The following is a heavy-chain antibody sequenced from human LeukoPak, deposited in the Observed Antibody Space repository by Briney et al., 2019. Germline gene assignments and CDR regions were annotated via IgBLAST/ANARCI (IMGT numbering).Heavy chain of an antibody. CDR1: GFTFSSYW. Sequence: GGSLRLSCAASGFTFSSYWMSWVRQAPGKGLEWVANIKQDGSEKYYVDSVKGRFTISRDNAKNSLYLQINSLRAEDTALYYCTKCGLHTFGLWLYWGQGSLVTISS. V-gene: IGHV3-7*03. CDR3: TKCGLHTFGLWLY. D-gene: IGHD2-21*01. J-gene: IGHJ4*02. CDR2: IKQDGSEK.